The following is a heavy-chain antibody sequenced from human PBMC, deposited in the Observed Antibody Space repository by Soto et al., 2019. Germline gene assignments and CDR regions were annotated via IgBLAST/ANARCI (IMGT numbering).Heavy chain of an antibody. V-gene: IGHV3-30*03. CDR1: GFTFSDYA. D-gene: IGHD3-22*01. CDR2: VSHDGRNT. Sequence: GGSLRLSCAASGFTFSDYAMHWVRQAPGKGLEWVAVVSHDGRNTHYADSVKGRFTISRDSSKNTVSLEMTSLRAEDTAVYYCAREIYDDYDSSGFDHWGQGTLVTVSS. J-gene: IGHJ4*02. CDR3: AREIYDDYDSSGFDH.